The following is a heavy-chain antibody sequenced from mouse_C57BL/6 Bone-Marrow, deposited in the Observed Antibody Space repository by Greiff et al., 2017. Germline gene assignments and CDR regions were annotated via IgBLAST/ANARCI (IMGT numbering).Heavy chain of an antibody. D-gene: IGHD2-12*01. CDR1: GFNIKDYY. Sequence: EVQLQESGAELVKPGASVKLSCTASGFNIKDYYMHWVKQRTEQGLEWIGGIDPGDGETKYAPKFKGKATMTADTSSSSAYLELSSLTSEDTAVYDCASDSRFEYFDVWGKGTTVTVSS. V-gene: IGHV14-2*01. CDR3: ASDSRFEYFDV. CDR2: IDPGDGET. J-gene: IGHJ1*03.